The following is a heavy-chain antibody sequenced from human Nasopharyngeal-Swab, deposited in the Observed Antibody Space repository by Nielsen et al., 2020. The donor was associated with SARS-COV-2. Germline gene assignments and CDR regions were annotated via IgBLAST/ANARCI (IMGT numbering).Heavy chain of an antibody. J-gene: IGHJ4*01. CDR2: IDTGGTRT. D-gene: IGHD4-23*01. Sequence: GGFLRPSCAASGFSFSSFWMHWVRQVPGEGLVWVSRIDTGGTRTDYAESVKGRFTISRDNAKNTLYLQMNTLRPEATAVYYCARDIGGFGGYWGQGTLVTVSS. CDR1: GFSFSSFW. CDR3: ARDIGGFGGY. V-gene: IGHV3-74*01.